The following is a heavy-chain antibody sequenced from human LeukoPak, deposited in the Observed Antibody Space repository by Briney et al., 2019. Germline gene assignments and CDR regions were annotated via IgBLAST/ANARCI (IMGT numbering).Heavy chain of an antibody. J-gene: IGHJ4*02. CDR3: ARRLAQGHYCYY. CDR1: WLTFSSHW. CDR2: IKGEGRTT. Sequence: GGSLRLSCAVSWLTFSSHWMHCVRHAPGKGLVWVISIKGEGRTTIYADSVKRRYHISRHIAKNRLFVQMSRLRAEHTGVFYCARRLAQGHYCYYWGQGTLVTVSS. V-gene: IGHV3-74*01.